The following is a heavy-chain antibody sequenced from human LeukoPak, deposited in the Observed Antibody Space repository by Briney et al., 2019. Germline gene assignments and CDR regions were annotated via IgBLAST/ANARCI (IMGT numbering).Heavy chain of an antibody. J-gene: IGHJ4*02. Sequence: GGSLRLSCAASGFTSSSYSMNWVRQAPGKGLEWVSSISSSSSYIYYADSVKGRFTISRDNAKNSLYLQMNSLRAEDTAVYYCARGGRDYGFLFVYWGQGTLVTVSS. CDR2: ISSSSSYI. D-gene: IGHD4-17*01. V-gene: IGHV3-21*01. CDR3: ARGGRDYGFLFVY. CDR1: GFTSSSYS.